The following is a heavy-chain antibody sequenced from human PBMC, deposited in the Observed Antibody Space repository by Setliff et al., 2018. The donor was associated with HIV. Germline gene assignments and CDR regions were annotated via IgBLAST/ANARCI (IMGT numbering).Heavy chain of an antibody. J-gene: IGHJ4*02. D-gene: IGHD3-22*01. CDR1: GDSVSSRSYY. Sequence: KPSETLSLTCTVSGDSVSSRSYYWSWVRQPPGKGLEWIGYIYYSGSTNYNPSLKSRVTISVDTSKNQFSLKLSSVTAADTAVYYCASTAYDSSGYSYWGQGTLVTVSS. CDR2: IYYSGST. CDR3: ASTAYDSSGYSY. V-gene: IGHV4-61*01.